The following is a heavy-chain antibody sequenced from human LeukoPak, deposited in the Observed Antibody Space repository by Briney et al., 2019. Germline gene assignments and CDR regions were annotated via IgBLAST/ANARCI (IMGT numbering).Heavy chain of an antibody. J-gene: IGHJ4*02. CDR1: GFSFSSFW. D-gene: IGHD5-24*01. V-gene: IGHV3-7*01. Sequence: PGGSLRLSCAVSGFSFSSFWMNWVRQAPGKGLEWVANIKQDGSEKYYVDSMKGRFTISRDNAKKSIYLEMNSLRAEDTAVYYCARGSGWLVHYWGQGTLVTVSS. CDR3: ARGSGWLVHY. CDR2: IKQDGSEK.